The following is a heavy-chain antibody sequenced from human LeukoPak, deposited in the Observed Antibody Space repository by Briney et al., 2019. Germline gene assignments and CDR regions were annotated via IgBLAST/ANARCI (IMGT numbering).Heavy chain of an antibody. Sequence: ASVKVSCKASGYTFRNYGMTWVRQAPGQGLEWMGWIGTYNGNTDYAQKFQGRVIMTADTSTTTAHMELRSLRSDDTAVYYCARGRLKRVPFTKAAGALDYWGQGTRVTVSS. CDR3: ARGRLKRVPFTKAAGALDY. CDR1: GYTFRNYG. CDR2: IGTYNGNT. V-gene: IGHV1-18*01. J-gene: IGHJ4*02. D-gene: IGHD6-13*01.